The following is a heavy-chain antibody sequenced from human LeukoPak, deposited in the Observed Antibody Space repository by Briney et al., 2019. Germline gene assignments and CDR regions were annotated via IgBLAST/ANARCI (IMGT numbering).Heavy chain of an antibody. CDR3: ARESDFWSGYYYDAFDI. V-gene: IGHV4-59*01. D-gene: IGHD3-3*01. CDR2: IYYSGST. CDR1: GGSISSYY. J-gene: IGHJ3*02. Sequence: SETLSLTCTVSGGSISSYYWSWIRQLPGKGLEWIGYIYYSGSTNYNPSLKSRVTISVDTSKNQFSLKLSSVTAADTAVYYCARESDFWSGYYYDAFDIWGQGTMVTVSS.